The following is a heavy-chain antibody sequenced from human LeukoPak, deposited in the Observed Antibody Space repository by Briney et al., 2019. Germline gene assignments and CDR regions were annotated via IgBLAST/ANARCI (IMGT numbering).Heavy chain of an antibody. CDR3: ARDDFWSGYPFDY. Sequence: GGSLRLSCAASGFTFSSYSMNWVRQAPGKGLEWVSSISSSSSTIYYADSVKGRFTISRDNAKNSLYLQMNSLRAEDTAVYYCARDDFWSGYPFDYWGQGTLFTVSS. J-gene: IGHJ4*02. V-gene: IGHV3-48*01. D-gene: IGHD3-3*01. CDR2: ISSSSSTI. CDR1: GFTFSSYS.